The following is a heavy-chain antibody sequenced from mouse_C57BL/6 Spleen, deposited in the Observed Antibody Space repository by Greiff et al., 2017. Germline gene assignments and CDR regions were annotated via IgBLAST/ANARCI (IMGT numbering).Heavy chain of an antibody. CDR1: GFNIKDDY. V-gene: IGHV14-4*01. CDR3: TIITTVVPFFDY. CDR2: IDPENGDT. Sequence: EVQGVESGAELVRPGASVKLSCTASGFNIKDDYMHWVKQRPEQGLEWIGWIDPENGDTEYASKFQGKATITADTSSNTAYLQLSSLTSEDTAVYYCTIITTVVPFFDYWGQGTTLTVSS. J-gene: IGHJ2*01. D-gene: IGHD1-1*01.